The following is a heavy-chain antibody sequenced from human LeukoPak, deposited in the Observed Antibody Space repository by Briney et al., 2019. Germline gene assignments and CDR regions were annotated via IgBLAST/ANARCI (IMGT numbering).Heavy chain of an antibody. CDR2: IYYIANT. CDR3: ARQTGSGLFTLP. V-gene: IGHV4-39*01. J-gene: IGHJ4*02. Sequence: SETLSLTCTVSGVSISSSNSYWGWIRQPPGKGLEWIGSIYYIANTYYNASLKSRVTIYIDTPKNQISLRLTSVTATDTAMYYCARQTGSGLFTLPGGQGTLVTVSS. CDR1: GVSISSSNSY. D-gene: IGHD3/OR15-3a*01.